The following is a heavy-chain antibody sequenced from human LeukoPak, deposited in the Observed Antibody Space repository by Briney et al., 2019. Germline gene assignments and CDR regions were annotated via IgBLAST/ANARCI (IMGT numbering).Heavy chain of an antibody. D-gene: IGHD1-26*01. CDR3: ARPRGTADYYYYGMDV. J-gene: IGHJ6*02. V-gene: IGHV1-2*02. CDR1: GYTFTGYY. Sequence: ASVKVSCKASGYTFTGYYMHWVRQAPGQGLEWMGWINPNSGGTNYAQKFQGRVTVTRDTSISTAYMEPSRLRSDDTAVYYCARPRGTADYYYYGMDVWGQGTTVTVSS. CDR2: INPNSGGT.